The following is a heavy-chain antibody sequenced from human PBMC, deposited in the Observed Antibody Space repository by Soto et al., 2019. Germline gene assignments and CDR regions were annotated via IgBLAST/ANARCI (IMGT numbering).Heavy chain of an antibody. CDR3: ARAGMGRYCSGGSCYLEGYYGMDG. Sequence: QVQLVESGGGVVQPGRSLRLSCAASGFTFSSYAMHWVRQAPGKGLEWVAVISYDGSNKYQADSVKGRFTISRDNSKNTLYLQMSSLRAEDTAVYYCARAGMGRYCSGGSCYLEGYYGMDGWGQGTTVTVSS. J-gene: IGHJ6*02. D-gene: IGHD2-15*01. CDR2: ISYDGSNK. CDR1: GFTFSSYA. V-gene: IGHV3-30-3*01.